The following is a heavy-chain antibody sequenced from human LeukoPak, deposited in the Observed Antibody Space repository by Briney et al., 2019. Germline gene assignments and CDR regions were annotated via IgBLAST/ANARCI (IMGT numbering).Heavy chain of an antibody. CDR2: ISSDGSRV. J-gene: IGHJ4*02. V-gene: IGHV3-74*01. CDR3: ARDSPGPPTPLDY. Sequence: GGSLRLSCAASGFTFSSYSMNWVRQAPGKGLVWVSRISSDGSRVTYADSVKGRFTISRDNAKNTLYLQMNSLRAEDTAVYYCARDSPGPPTPLDYWGQGTLVTVSS. D-gene: IGHD3-10*01. CDR1: GFTFSSYS.